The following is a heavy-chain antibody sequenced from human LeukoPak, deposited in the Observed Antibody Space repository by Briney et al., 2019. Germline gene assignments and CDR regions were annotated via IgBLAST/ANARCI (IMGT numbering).Heavy chain of an antibody. V-gene: IGHV1-2*02. D-gene: IGHD5-12*01. CDR3: ARAYSGYEAFDY. Sequence: GASVKVSCKASGYTFTGYYIHWVRQAPGQGLEWMGWINPNSGGTNYAQKFQGRVTMPRDTSTTYMELSRLTSDDTAVYYCARAYSGYEAFDYWGQGTLVTVSS. CDR1: GYTFTGYY. CDR2: INPNSGGT. J-gene: IGHJ4*02.